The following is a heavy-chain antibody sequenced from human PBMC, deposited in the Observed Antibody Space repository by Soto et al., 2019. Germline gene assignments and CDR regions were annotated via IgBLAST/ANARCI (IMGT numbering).Heavy chain of an antibody. D-gene: IGHD5-18*01. CDR2: INSDGSST. CDR1: GFTFSSYW. J-gene: IGHJ6*02. V-gene: IGHV3-74*01. Sequence: GGSLRLSCAASGFTFSSYWMHWVRQAPGKGLVWVSRINSDGSSTSYADSVKGRFTISRDNAKNTLYLQMNSLRAEDTAVYYCARAPGYSYGTYYYYYYGMDVWGQGTTVTVSS. CDR3: ARAPGYSYGTYYYYYYGMDV.